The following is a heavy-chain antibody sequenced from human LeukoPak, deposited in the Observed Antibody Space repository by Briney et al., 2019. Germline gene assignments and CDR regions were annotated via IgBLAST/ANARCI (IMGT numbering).Heavy chain of an antibody. V-gene: IGHV1-2*02. Sequence: ASVKVSCKASGYTFTGYYMHWVRQAPGQGLEWMGWINPNSGGTNYAQKFQGRVTMTRDTSISTAYMELSRLRSDGTAVYYCARVPIFGVVPPNWFDPWGQGTLVTVSS. CDR1: GYTFTGYY. CDR2: INPNSGGT. CDR3: ARVPIFGVVPPNWFDP. D-gene: IGHD3-3*01. J-gene: IGHJ5*02.